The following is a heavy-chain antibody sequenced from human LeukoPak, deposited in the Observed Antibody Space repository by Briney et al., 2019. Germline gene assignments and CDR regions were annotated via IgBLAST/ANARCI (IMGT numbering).Heavy chain of an antibody. CDR1: GGSISSYY. D-gene: IGHD6-6*01. Sequence: SETLSLTCTVSGGSISSYYWSWIRQPPGKGLEWIGYIYYSGSTNYNPSLKSRVTISVDTSKNQFSLKLSSVTAADTAVYYCARVDSSGYFDYWGQGTLVIVSS. V-gene: IGHV4-59*01. J-gene: IGHJ4*02. CDR3: ARVDSSGYFDY. CDR2: IYYSGST.